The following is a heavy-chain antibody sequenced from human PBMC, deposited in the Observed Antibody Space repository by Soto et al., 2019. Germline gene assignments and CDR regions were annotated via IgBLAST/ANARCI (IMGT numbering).Heavy chain of an antibody. Sequence: QVQLVQSGAEVKKPGASVKVSCKASGYTFTGYYMHWVRQAPGQGLAWMGGINPNSGGTNYAQKVQGWVTMTRDTSGSTGYVEMRRLRSDGAAVYYCAGGRAAAAARGMDVWGQGTTVTVSS. D-gene: IGHD6-13*01. CDR3: AGGRAAAAARGMDV. CDR2: INPNSGGT. CDR1: GYTFTGYY. V-gene: IGHV1-2*04. J-gene: IGHJ6*02.